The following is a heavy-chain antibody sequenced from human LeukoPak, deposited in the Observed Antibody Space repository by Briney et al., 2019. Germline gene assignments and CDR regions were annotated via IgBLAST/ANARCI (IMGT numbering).Heavy chain of an antibody. D-gene: IGHD1-26*01. V-gene: IGHV3-48*03. J-gene: IGHJ4*02. CDR1: GFTFSTYE. CDR3: ARVGATKLVFDY. Sequence: GGSLRLSCAASGFTFSTYEMNWVRQAPGKGLEWISYISSSGNTLYYADSVKGRFTIARDNAKNSLYLQMNSLRAEDTAVYYCARVGATKLVFDYWGQGTLVTVSS. CDR2: ISSSGNTL.